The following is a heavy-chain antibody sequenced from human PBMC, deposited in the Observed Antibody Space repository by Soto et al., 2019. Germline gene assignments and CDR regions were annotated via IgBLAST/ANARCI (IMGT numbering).Heavy chain of an antibody. D-gene: IGHD1-1*01. J-gene: IGHJ4*02. Sequence: QLLESGGGFEQPGGSLRLSCVASGFTFSNFAMAWVRQAPGEGLEWVSAISGSGDDTFYADSMKGRFTISRDNSKDPLYLQINSLRAEDTAVYYCANPIPKTGTTFGFWGQGTLVTVSS. CDR3: ANPIPKTGTTFGF. CDR2: ISGSGDDT. V-gene: IGHV3-23*01. CDR1: GFTFSNFA.